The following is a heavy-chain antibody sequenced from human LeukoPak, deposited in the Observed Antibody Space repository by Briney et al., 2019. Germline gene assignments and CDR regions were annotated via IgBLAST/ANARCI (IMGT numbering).Heavy chain of an antibody. CDR2: IGTAGDT. V-gene: IGHV3-13*01. CDR3: ARGPSYYYGSGSYPYYYMDV. Sequence: PGGSLRLSWAASGFTFSSYDMHWVRQATGKGLEWVSAIGTAGDTYYPGSVKGRFTISRENAKNSLYLQMNSLRAGDTAVYYCARGPSYYYGSGSYPYYYMDVWGKGTTVTVSS. J-gene: IGHJ6*03. CDR1: GFTFSSYD. D-gene: IGHD3-10*01.